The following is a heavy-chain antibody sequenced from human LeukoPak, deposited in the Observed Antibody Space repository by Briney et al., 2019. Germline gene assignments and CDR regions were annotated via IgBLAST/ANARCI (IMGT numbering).Heavy chain of an antibody. D-gene: IGHD1/OR15-1a*01. CDR1: GGSISSSSYF. V-gene: IGHV4-39*05. CDR3: ATGNNARYAIGDF. J-gene: IGHJ4*02. Sequence: SETPSLTCTVSGGSISSSSYFWGWIRQPPGKGLEWIGSIDYSGSTYHNPSLKSRVTISVDTSKNQFSLKVRSVTAADTAVYYCATGNNARYAIGDFWGQGTLVTVSS. CDR2: IDYSGST.